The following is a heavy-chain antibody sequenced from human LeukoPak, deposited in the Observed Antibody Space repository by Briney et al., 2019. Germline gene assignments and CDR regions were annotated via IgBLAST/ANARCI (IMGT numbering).Heavy chain of an antibody. CDR2: TRNKANSYTT. J-gene: IGHJ4*02. V-gene: IGHV3-72*01. Sequence: GGSLRLSCAASGFTFSDHYMDWVRQAPGKGLEWVGRTRNKANSYTTEYAASVKGRFTISRDGSKNSLYLQMNSLKTEDTAVYYCARSSVSSDDYRGQGTLVTVSS. CDR3: ARSSVSSDDY. D-gene: IGHD6-6*01. CDR1: GFTFSDHY.